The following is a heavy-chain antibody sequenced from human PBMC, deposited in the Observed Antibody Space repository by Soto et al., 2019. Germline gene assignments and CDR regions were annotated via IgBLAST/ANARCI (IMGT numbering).Heavy chain of an antibody. CDR2: IYYRGST. CDR1: GGSISSYY. D-gene: IGHD6-6*01. Sequence: SETLSLTCTVSGGSISSYYWSWIRQPPGKGLEWIGYIYYRGSTNYNPSLKSRVTISVDTSKNQFSLKLSSVTAADTAVYYCARARIAARPSNWLDPWGQGTLVTVSS. V-gene: IGHV4-59*08. CDR3: ARARIAARPSNWLDP. J-gene: IGHJ5*02.